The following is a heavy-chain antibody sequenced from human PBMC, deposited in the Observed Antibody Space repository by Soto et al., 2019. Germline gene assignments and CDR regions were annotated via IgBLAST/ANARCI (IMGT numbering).Heavy chain of an antibody. CDR2: ISYDGSNK. J-gene: IGHJ4*02. CDR1: GFTFSSYG. V-gene: IGHV3-30*18. CDR3: ANGPGWEPPRAGY. D-gene: IGHD1-26*01. Sequence: QVQLVESGGGVVQPGRSLRLSCAASGFTFSSYGMHWVRQAPGKGLEWVAVISYDGSNKYYADSVKGRFTISRDNSKNTLYLQMNSLRAEDTAVYYCANGPGWEPPRAGYWGQGTLVTVSS.